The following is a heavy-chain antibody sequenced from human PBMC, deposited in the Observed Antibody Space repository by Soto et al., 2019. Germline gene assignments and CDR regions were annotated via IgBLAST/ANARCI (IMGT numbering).Heavy chain of an antibody. J-gene: IGHJ1*01. CDR3: TTDLRLRRYSWNLY. CDR2: IKNKGNGGAT. CDR1: GFTFSSAY. D-gene: IGHD3-9*01. Sequence: EVQLVESGGGLVEPGGSLRLSCAASGFTFSSAYMSWVRQAPGKGLEWVGRIKNKGNGGATDYAAPVRGRFTISRDDSKSTLYLQMTSLKIEDPAVYYCTTDLRLRRYSWNLYWGQGNLVTVSS. V-gene: IGHV3-15*07.